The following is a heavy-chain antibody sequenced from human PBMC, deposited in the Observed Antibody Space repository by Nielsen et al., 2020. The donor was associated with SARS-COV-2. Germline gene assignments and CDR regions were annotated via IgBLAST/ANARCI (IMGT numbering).Heavy chain of an antibody. Sequence: GGSLRLSCAASGFTFSSYEMNWVRQAPGKGLEWGSYISSSGSTIYYADSVKGRFTISRDNAKNSLYLQMNSLRAEDTAVYYCARVGGIAVVEGGMDVWGQGTTVTVSS. V-gene: IGHV3-48*03. CDR2: ISSSGSTI. CDR3: ARVGGIAVVEGGMDV. CDR1: GFTFSSYE. D-gene: IGHD6-19*01. J-gene: IGHJ6*02.